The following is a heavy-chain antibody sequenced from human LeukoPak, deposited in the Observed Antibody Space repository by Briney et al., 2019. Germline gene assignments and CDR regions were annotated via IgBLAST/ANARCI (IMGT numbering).Heavy chain of an antibody. CDR2: IYAAGAT. CDR3: AGGGYGSGSLLYGMDV. CDR1: GFTFSNYD. D-gene: IGHD3-10*01. Sequence: PGGSLRLSCAASGFTFSNYDMHWGRQATGKGLEWVSSIYAAGATYYPASVKGRFTISRENAKNSLYLQMNSLRVGDTAVYYCAGGGYGSGSLLYGMDVWGQGTTVTVSS. J-gene: IGHJ6*02. V-gene: IGHV3-13*01.